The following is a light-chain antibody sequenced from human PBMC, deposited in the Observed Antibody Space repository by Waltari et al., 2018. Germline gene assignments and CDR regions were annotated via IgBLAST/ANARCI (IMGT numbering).Light chain of an antibody. Sequence: EIEMTQSPATLSVSPGERATVSCRASQSVGNKLAWYQQKPGQPPRLLFYDASTRATGIPVRFSGSGSGTEFTLTISSLQSEDFAVYYCQQSNNWPYTFGQGTKLEIK. J-gene: IGKJ2*01. CDR2: DAS. V-gene: IGKV3-15*01. CDR3: QQSNNWPYT. CDR1: QSVGNK.